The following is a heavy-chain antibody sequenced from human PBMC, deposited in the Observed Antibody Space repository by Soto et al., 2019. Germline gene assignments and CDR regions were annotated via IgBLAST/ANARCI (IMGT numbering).Heavy chain of an antibody. CDR2: ISAYNGNT. Sequence: GASVKVSCKASGYTFTSYGISWVRQAPGQGLEWMGWISAYNGNTNYAQKLQGRVTMTTDTSTSTAYMELRSLRSDDTAVYYCAREVVVVVAATNWFDPRGQGTLVTVSS. D-gene: IGHD2-15*01. V-gene: IGHV1-18*01. CDR1: GYTFTSYG. CDR3: AREVVVVVAATNWFDP. J-gene: IGHJ5*02.